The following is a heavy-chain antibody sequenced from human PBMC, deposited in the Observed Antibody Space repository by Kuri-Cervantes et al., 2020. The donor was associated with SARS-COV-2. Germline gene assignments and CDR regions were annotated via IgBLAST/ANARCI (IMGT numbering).Heavy chain of an antibody. CDR2: VHYSGTT. J-gene: IGHJ4*02. V-gene: IGHV4-59*01. CDR1: GDSISRTY. Sequence: SQTLSLTCDVSGDSISRTYWSWIRQPPGRGLEGIGFVHYSGTTSYSPSLKRRVTMSVDTSKNHFSLKLSSVTTADTAVYYCAGGGWSLDCWGQGTLVTVSS. CDR3: AGGGWSLDC. D-gene: IGHD6-19*01.